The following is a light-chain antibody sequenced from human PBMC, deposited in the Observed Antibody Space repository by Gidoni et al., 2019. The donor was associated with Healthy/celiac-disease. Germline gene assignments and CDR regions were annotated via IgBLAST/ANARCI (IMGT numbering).Light chain of an antibody. V-gene: IGKV3-11*01. Sequence: ELVLTQSPATLSLSPGERATLSCRASQSVSSYLAWYQQKPGQAPRLLIYDASNRATGIPARFSGSVSGTDFTLTISSLEPEDFAVYYCQQRSNWPPGFGGXTKVEIK. CDR1: QSVSSY. CDR3: QQRSNWPPG. J-gene: IGKJ4*01. CDR2: DAS.